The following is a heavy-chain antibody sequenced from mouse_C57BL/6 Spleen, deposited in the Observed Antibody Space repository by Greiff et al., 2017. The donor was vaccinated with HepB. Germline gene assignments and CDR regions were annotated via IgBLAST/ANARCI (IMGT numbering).Heavy chain of an antibody. V-gene: IGHV1-62-2*01. CDR3: ARHERNFPFAY. CDR1: GYTFTEYT. J-gene: IGHJ3*01. Sequence: VKLQEPGAELVKPGASVKLSCKASGYTFTEYTIHWVKQRSGQGLEWIGWFYPGSGSIKYNEKFKGKATLTADKSSSTGYMELSRLTSEDSAVYVCARHERNFPFAYWGQGTRVTVSA. CDR2: FYPGSGSI.